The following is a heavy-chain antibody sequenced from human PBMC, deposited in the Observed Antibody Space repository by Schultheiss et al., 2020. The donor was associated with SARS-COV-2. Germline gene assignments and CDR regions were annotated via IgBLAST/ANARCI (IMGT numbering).Heavy chain of an antibody. J-gene: IGHJ6*03. Sequence: SETLSLTCSVSGGSISTYYWSWIRQPPGKGLEWIGYIYYSGSTNYNPSLKSRVTISVDTSKNQSSLKLSSVTAADTAVYYCARTYCSSTSCLYGYYYYYMDGWGKGTTVTVSS. D-gene: IGHD2-2*01. CDR3: ARTYCSSTSCLYGYYYYYMDG. CDR2: IYYSGST. CDR1: GGSISTYY. V-gene: IGHV4-59*08.